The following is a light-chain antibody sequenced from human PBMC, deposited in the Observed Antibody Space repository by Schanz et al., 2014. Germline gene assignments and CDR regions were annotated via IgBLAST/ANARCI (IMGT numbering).Light chain of an antibody. CDR1: ESVSASY. CDR2: GAS. V-gene: IGKV3-20*01. Sequence: EIVLTQSPGTVSLSPGDRATLSCRTSESVSASYLAWYQQKPGQAPRLLIYGASSRATGIPDRFSASGSGTDFTLTISRLEPEDFAVYYCQQYGRSPGTFGQGTKVEIK. CDR3: QQYGRSPGT. J-gene: IGKJ1*01.